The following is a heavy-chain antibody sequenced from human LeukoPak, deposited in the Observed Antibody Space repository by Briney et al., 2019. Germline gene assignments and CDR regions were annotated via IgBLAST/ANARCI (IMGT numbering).Heavy chain of an antibody. CDR3: VKGGLRYFDWLYFDY. CDR1: GFIFSSYA. V-gene: IGHV3-23*01. Sequence: PGGSLRLSCAASGFIFSSYAMSWVRQAPGKGLEWVSGSSGSGGSAYYADSVKGRFTISRDNSKNTVYLQMNILRAEDTAVYYCVKGGLRYFDWLYFDYWGQGTLVTVSS. CDR2: SSGSGGSA. D-gene: IGHD3-9*01. J-gene: IGHJ4*02.